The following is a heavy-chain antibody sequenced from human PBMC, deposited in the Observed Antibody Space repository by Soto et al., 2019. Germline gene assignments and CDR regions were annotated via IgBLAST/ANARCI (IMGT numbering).Heavy chain of an antibody. CDR2: IYYSGST. CDR1: GGSISSYY. D-gene: IGHD3-16*02. J-gene: IGHJ3*02. CDR3: ARAGQYDYIWGSYRPGRVDAFDI. Sequence: SETLSLTCTVSGGSISSYYWSWIRQPPGKGLEWIGYIYYSGSTNYNPSLKSRVTISVEQSKNQFSLKLGSVTAADTAVYYCARAGQYDYIWGSYRPGRVDAFDIWGQGTMVTVSS. V-gene: IGHV4-59*12.